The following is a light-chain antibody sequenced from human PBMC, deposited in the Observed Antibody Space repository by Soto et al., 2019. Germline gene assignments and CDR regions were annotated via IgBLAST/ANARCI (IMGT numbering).Light chain of an antibody. J-gene: IGLJ2*01. CDR3: ASFTRSVTVV. CDR2: DVN. Sequence: QPVLTQPASVSGSPGQSITISCAGTSSDVGGYNYVSWYQQHPGKVPRLIISDVNKRPSGVSDRFSGSKSGNTASLTISGLQAEDEAEYYCASFTRSVTVVFGGGTKLTVL. V-gene: IGLV2-14*03. CDR1: SSDVGGYNY.